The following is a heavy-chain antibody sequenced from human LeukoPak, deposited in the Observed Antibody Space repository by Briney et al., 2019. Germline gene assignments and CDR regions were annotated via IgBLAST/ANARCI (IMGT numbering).Heavy chain of an antibody. CDR2: IRYDGSNK. CDR1: GFTFSSYG. D-gene: IGHD3-22*01. Sequence: PGGSLRLSCAASGFTFSSYGMHWVRQAPGKGLEGVAFIRYDGSNKYYADSVKGRFTISRDNSKYTLYLQMHSLRAEDTAVYYCAKVPTYYYDSSGYRPLDYWGQGTLVTVSS. J-gene: IGHJ4*02. CDR3: AKVPTYYYDSSGYRPLDY. V-gene: IGHV3-30*02.